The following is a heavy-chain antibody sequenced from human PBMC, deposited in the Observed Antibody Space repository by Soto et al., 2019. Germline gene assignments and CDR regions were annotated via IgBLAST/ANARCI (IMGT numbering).Heavy chain of an antibody. CDR2: VSYRDSA. J-gene: IGHJ6*02. Sequence: SATLSLTCTVSGGSISSFYWNWIRQPPGKGLEWIGFVSYRDSATYNLSVNSRVTISLDTSKKQFSLNLTSVTAADTAVYYCARGVPSRITVFGERIPWPYGMDVWGQGTTVTVSS. V-gene: IGHV4-59*13. CDR3: ARGVPSRITVFGERIPWPYGMDV. CDR1: GGSISSFY. D-gene: IGHD3-3*01.